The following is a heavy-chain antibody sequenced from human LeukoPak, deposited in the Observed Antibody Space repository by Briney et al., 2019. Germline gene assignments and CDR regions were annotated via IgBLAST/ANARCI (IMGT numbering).Heavy chain of an antibody. CDR2: IKKDGSEK. D-gene: IGHD2-21*02. Sequence: GGSLRLSCAASGFTFSSYWMSWVRQAPGKGLEWVANIKKDGSEKYYVDSVKGRFTISRDNAKTSLYLQVNGLRTEDTAVYYCAKDRLLNCRGDCYIDYWGQGTVVTVSS. V-gene: IGHV3-7*03. CDR1: GFTFSSYW. J-gene: IGHJ4*02. CDR3: AKDRLLNCRGDCYIDY.